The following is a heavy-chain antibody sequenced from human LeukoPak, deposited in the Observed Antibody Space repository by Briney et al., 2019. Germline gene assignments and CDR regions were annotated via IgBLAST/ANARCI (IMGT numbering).Heavy chain of an antibody. CDR2: IYSGGST. V-gene: IGHV3-53*01. CDR3: ARDGDWGFGEFVGAFDI. Sequence: GVSLRLSCAASGFTVSSNYMSWVRQAPGKGLEWVSVIYSGGSTYYADSVKGRFTISRDNSKNTLYLQMNSLRAEDTAVYYCARDGDWGFGEFVGAFDIWGQGTMVTVSS. CDR1: GFTVSSNY. J-gene: IGHJ3*02. D-gene: IGHD3-10*01.